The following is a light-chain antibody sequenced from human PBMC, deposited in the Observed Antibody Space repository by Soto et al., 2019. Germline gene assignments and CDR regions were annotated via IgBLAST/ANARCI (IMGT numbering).Light chain of an antibody. CDR2: LAS. Sequence: EMVMTQSPATLSVSPGERATLSCRASQSVGSYLAWYQQKPGQAPRLLVYLASTRATGIPARFSGSGSGTEFTLTISSLQSEDFAVYYCQQYENWPRTFGQGTKVEIK. J-gene: IGKJ1*01. CDR1: QSVGSY. V-gene: IGKV3D-15*01. CDR3: QQYENWPRT.